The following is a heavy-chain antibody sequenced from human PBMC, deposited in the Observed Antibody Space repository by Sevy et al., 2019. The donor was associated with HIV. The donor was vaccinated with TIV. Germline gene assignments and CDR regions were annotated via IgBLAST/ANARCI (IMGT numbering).Heavy chain of an antibody. CDR2: ISGSGTRT. D-gene: IGHD3-22*01. J-gene: IGHJ6*03. Sequence: GGSLRLSCAVSGFSFDSYGMTWVRQAPGKGLEWVSGISGSGTRTYYADSVKGRFIISRDNSKNTLYLQMNSLRSEDTGIYCWAKGGGGHYDPDEIGYYFYYYNMDVWGKGTTVTVSS. CDR3: AKGGGGHYDPDEIGYYFYYYNMDV. CDR1: GFSFDSYG. V-gene: IGHV3-23*01.